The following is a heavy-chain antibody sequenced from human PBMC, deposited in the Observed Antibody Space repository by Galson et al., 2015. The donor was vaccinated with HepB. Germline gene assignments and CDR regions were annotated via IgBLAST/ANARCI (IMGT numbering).Heavy chain of an antibody. CDR3: AKDEVEYGGNSYNFDY. CDR1: GFTFSSYS. D-gene: IGHD4-23*01. Sequence: SLRLSCAASGFTFSSYSMNWVRQAPGKGLEWVSAISGSGGSTYYADSVKGRFTISRDNSKNTLYLQMNSLRAEDTAVYYCAKDEVEYGGNSYNFDYWGQGTLVTVSS. J-gene: IGHJ4*02. CDR2: ISGSGGST. V-gene: IGHV3-23*01.